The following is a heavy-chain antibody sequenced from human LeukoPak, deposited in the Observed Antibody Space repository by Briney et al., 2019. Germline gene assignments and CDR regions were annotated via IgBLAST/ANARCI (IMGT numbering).Heavy chain of an antibody. J-gene: IGHJ2*01. CDR3: ARDIRAVAGTTWDWYFDL. V-gene: IGHV4-59*12. CDR1: GGSISSYY. D-gene: IGHD6-19*01. Sequence: SETLSLTCTVSGGSISSYYWSWIRQSPGKGLEWIGYLYYSGSTNYNPSLKSRVTISVDTSKNQFSLKLSSVTAADTAVYYCARDIRAVAGTTWDWYFDLWGRGTLVTVSS. CDR2: LYYSGST.